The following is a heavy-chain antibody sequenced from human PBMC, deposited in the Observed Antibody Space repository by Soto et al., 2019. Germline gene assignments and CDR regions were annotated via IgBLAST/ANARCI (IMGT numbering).Heavy chain of an antibody. CDR2: INPNSGGT. CDR3: ARGWEWWPDFDY. J-gene: IGHJ4*02. Sequence: QVQLVQSGAEVKKPGASVKVSCKASGYTFTGYYMHWVRQSPGQGLEWMGWINPNSGGTIYAQKFQGRVTMTRDTSISTAYMELSRLRSDDTAVYYCARGWEWWPDFDYWGQGTLVTVSS. CDR1: GYTFTGYY. V-gene: IGHV1-2*02. D-gene: IGHD2-8*01.